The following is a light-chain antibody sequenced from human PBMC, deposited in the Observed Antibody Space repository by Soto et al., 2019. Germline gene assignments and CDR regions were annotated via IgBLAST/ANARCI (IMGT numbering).Light chain of an antibody. Sequence: SYELTQPPSVSVAPGQTARITCGGNNIGSKSVHWYQQKPRQAPVLVVYDDSDRPSGIPERFSGSNSGNTATLTISRVDAGDEADYYCQVWDSSSDHPVFGGGTKVTVL. CDR3: QVWDSSSDHPV. CDR1: NIGSKS. V-gene: IGLV3-21*02. J-gene: IGLJ3*02. CDR2: DDS.